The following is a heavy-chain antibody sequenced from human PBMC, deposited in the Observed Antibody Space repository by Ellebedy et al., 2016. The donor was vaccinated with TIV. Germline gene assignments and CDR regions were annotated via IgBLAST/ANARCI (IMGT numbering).Heavy chain of an antibody. CDR2: IYYSGST. CDR1: GGSISSSSYY. Sequence: SETLSLTCTVSGGSISSSSYYWGWIRQPPGTGLEWIGSIYYSGSTYYNPSLKSRVTISLDTSKNQFSLKLSSVTAADTAVYYCARDGLVRGVTPPDYWGQGTLVTVSS. V-gene: IGHV4-39*07. CDR3: ARDGLVRGVTPPDY. J-gene: IGHJ4*02. D-gene: IGHD3-10*01.